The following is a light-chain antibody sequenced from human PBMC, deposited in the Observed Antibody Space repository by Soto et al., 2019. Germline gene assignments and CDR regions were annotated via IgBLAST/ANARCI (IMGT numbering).Light chain of an antibody. CDR2: GAS. V-gene: IGKV3-15*01. Sequence: EIVLTQSPATLSLSPGERATLSCGASQSVSSNLAWYQQKPGQAPRLLIYGASTRATGIPARFSGSGSGTEFTLTISSLQSEDFAVYYCQQYNNWPLFGQGTKVDIK. CDR3: QQYNNWPL. J-gene: IGKJ2*01. CDR1: QSVSSN.